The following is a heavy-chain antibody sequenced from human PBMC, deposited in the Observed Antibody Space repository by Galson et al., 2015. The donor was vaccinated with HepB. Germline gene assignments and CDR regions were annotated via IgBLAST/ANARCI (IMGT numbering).Heavy chain of an antibody. CDR1: GGTFSSYA. D-gene: IGHD1-26*01. J-gene: IGHJ3*02. CDR3: ARDHLVGASDAFDI. CDR2: IIPILGIA. Sequence: SVKVSCKASGGTFSSYAISWVRQAPGQGLEWMGRIIPILGIANYAQKFQGRVTITADKSTSTAYMELSSLRSEDTAVYYCARDHLVGASDAFDIWGQGTMVTVSS. V-gene: IGHV1-69*04.